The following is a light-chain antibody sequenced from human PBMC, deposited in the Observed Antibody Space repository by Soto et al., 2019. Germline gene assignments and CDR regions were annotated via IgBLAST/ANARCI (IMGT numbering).Light chain of an antibody. V-gene: IGKV3-15*01. J-gene: IGKJ3*01. CDR1: ESVHRN. CDR2: YAS. Sequence: EVVMTQSPATLSVSPGERVTLSCRASESVHRNLAWYQQKPGQGPSLLIYYASTRATGVPDRFTGSGSGTEFTLTISSLQSEDFGVYHCQHYSNWPPTFGPGTKVAIK. CDR3: QHYSNWPPT.